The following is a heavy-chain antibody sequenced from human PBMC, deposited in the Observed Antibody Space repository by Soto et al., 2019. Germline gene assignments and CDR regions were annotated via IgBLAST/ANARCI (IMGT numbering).Heavy chain of an antibody. Sequence: QVQLQQWGAGLLKPSETLSLTCAVYGGSFSGYYWSWIRQPPGKGLEWIGEINHSGSTNYNPSLKSRVTISADTSKNQFSLKLSSVTAADTAVYYCARGRGSGSYYKLAAYWGQGTLVTVSS. CDR2: INHSGST. J-gene: IGHJ4*02. CDR3: ARGRGSGSYYKLAAY. V-gene: IGHV4-34*01. D-gene: IGHD3-10*01. CDR1: GGSFSGYY.